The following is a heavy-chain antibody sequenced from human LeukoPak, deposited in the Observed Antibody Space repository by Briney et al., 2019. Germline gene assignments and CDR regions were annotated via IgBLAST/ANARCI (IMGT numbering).Heavy chain of an antibody. CDR2: IYYSGTT. J-gene: IGHJ4*02. CDR3: ARSGGYSSPLGY. CDR1: GGSISSGDYY. D-gene: IGHD6-13*01. Sequence: PSETLSLTCTVSGGSISSGDYYWSWIRQPPGKGLEWVGYIYYSGTTYYNPSLKGRGTISVDTSKNQFSLKLSSVTAADTAVYYCARSGGYSSPLGYWGQGTLVTVSS. V-gene: IGHV4-30-4*01.